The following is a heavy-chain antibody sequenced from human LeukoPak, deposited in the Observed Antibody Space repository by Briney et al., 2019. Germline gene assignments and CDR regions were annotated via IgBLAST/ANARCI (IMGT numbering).Heavy chain of an antibody. D-gene: IGHD4-17*01. V-gene: IGHV3-48*02. CDR3: ARSPIDYGDLNWFDP. CDR1: GFTFSAFS. Sequence: GGSLRLSCAASGFTFSAFSMSWVRQAPGMGLEWLSYISSSSTTIHYADSVKGRFTISRDNAKNSLYLQMNSLRDEDTAVYYCARSPIDYGDLNWFDPWGQGTLVTVSS. CDR2: ISSSSTTI. J-gene: IGHJ5*02.